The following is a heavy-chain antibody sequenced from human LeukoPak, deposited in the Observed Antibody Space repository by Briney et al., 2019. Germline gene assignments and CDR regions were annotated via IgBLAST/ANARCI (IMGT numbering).Heavy chain of an antibody. J-gene: IGHJ5*02. CDR2: ISSNGGST. CDR3: VKGGYSSSWYGTLFNWFDP. V-gene: IGHV3-64D*09. Sequence: GGPLRLSCSASGFTFSSYAMHWVRQAPGKGLEYVSAISSNGGSTYYADSVKGRFTISRDNSKNTLYLQMSSLRAEDTAVYYCVKGGYSSSWYGTLFNWFDPWGQGTLVTVSP. CDR1: GFTFSSYA. D-gene: IGHD6-13*01.